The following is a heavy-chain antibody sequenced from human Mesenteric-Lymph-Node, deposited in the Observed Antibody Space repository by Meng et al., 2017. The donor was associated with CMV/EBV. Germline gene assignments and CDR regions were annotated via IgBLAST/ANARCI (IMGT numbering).Heavy chain of an antibody. V-gene: IGHV1-8*01. CDR2: MNPNSGNT. Sequence: ASVKVSCKASGYTFTSYDINWVRQATGQGLEWMGWMNPNSGNTGYAQKFQGRVTMTRNTSIGTAYMELSSLRSEDTAVYYCARGPSYDILTGLYAFDIWGQGTMVTVSS. J-gene: IGHJ3*02. CDR1: GYTFTSYD. CDR3: ARGPSYDILTGLYAFDI. D-gene: IGHD3-9*01.